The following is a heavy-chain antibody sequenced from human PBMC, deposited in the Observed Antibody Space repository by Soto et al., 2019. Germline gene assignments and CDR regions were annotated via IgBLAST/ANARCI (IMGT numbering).Heavy chain of an antibody. J-gene: IGHJ4*02. V-gene: IGHV1-69*01. CDR1: GGTFSSYA. D-gene: IGHD3-22*01. Sequence: QVQLVQSGAEVKKPGSSVKVSCKASGGTFSSYAISWVRQAPGQGLEWMRGIIPIFGTANYAQKFQGRVTITADESTSTAYMELSSLRSEDTAVYYCASNSREYYYDSSGYSGFDYWGQGTLVTVSS. CDR3: ASNSREYYYDSSGYSGFDY. CDR2: IIPIFGTA.